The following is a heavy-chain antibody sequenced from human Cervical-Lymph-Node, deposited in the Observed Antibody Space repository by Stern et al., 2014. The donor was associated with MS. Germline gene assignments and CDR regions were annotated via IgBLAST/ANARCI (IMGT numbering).Heavy chain of an antibody. D-gene: IGHD5-18*01. J-gene: IGHJ4*02. Sequence: EVQLVESGAEVKKPGESLKISCKGSGYTFTHYWIGWVRQMPGKGLEWMGLLYPGDSDTTYSPSFQGQVTISADTSINTAYLQWSSLKASDTAMYYCVRQYNTAVVAFDYWGQGTPVTVSS. CDR3: VRQYNTAVVAFDY. V-gene: IGHV5-51*01. CDR2: LYPGDSDT. CDR1: GYTFTHYW.